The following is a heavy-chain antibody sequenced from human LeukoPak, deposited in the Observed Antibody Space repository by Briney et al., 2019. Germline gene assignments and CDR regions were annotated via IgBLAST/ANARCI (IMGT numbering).Heavy chain of an antibody. Sequence: GGSLRLSCAASGFTVSSNYMSWVRQAPGKGLEWVSLIYNDGGTAYYADSVKGRFTISRDNSRRIVYLQMDSLRPEDTAVYYCATDGYHYFDCWGPGTLVTVSS. CDR2: IYNDGGTA. CDR3: ATDGYHYFDC. D-gene: IGHD5-12*01. V-gene: IGHV3-53*01. CDR1: GFTVSSNY. J-gene: IGHJ4*02.